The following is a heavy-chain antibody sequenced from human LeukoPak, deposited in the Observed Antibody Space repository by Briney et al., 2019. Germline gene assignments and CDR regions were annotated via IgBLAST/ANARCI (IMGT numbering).Heavy chain of an antibody. Sequence: SETLSLTCTVSGGSISSGGYYWSWIRQHPGKGLEWIGYIYYSGSTYYNPSLKSRVTISVDTSKNQFSLKLSSVTAADTAVYYCARGGWTVTIPNYYYGMDVWGQGTTVTVSS. D-gene: IGHD4-17*01. V-gene: IGHV4-31*03. J-gene: IGHJ6*02. CDR3: ARGGWTVTIPNYYYGMDV. CDR1: GGSISSGGYY. CDR2: IYYSGST.